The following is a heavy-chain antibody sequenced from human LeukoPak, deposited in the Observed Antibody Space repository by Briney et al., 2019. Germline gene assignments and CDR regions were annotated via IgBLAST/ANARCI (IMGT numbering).Heavy chain of an antibody. J-gene: IGHJ4*02. CDR1: GFTFSSYG. V-gene: IGHV3-33*06. CDR3: AKEDSSGYCFDY. Sequence: GGSLRLSCAASGFTFSSYGMHWVRQAPGKGLEWVAVIWYDGSNKYYADSVKGRFTISRDNSKNTLYLQMNSLRAEDTALYYCAKEDSSGYCFDYWGQGTLVTVSS. CDR2: IWYDGSNK. D-gene: IGHD3-22*01.